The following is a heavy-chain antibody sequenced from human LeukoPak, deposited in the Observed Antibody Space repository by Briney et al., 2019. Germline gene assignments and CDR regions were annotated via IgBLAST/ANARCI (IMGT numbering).Heavy chain of an antibody. CDR2: IGEDGSEK. Sequence: GGSLRLSCAASGFTFSSYWMTWVRQAPGKGLEWVANIGEDGSEKYYVDSVKGRFTISRDNAKNSLYLQVNSLRAEDTAVYYCTRPYYYYGSGNYYYYYYGMNVWGQGTTVTVSS. CDR3: TRPYYYYGSGNYYYYYYGMNV. CDR1: GFTFSSYW. D-gene: IGHD3-10*01. J-gene: IGHJ6*02. V-gene: IGHV3-7*01.